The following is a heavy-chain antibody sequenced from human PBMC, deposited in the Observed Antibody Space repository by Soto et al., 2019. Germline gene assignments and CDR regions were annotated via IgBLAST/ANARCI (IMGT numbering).Heavy chain of an antibody. J-gene: IGHJ4*02. CDR2: IIPMFGTP. CDR3: ERAMPSRRRQYYYETRGCFEY. CDR1: GGAFNNYA. D-gene: IGHD3-22*01. V-gene: IGHV1-69*19. Sequence: QVLLVQSGAEMKKPGSSMKGSCKASGGAFNNYAFSWLRQSPGQGLEWMGGIIPMFGTPKFAEKFQGRIYIAADDFTITVYLDLSGLRPGNKSIYDCERAMPSRRRQYYYETRGCFEYWGQGTLVTVSS.